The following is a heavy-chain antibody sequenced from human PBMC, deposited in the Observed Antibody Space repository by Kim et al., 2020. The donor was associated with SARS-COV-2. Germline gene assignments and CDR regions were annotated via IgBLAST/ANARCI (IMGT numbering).Heavy chain of an antibody. CDR1: GASISTYH. CDR2: ISNSGST. J-gene: IGHJ2*01. V-gene: IGHV4-59*08. D-gene: IGHD2-15*01. Sequence: SETLSLTCTVSGASISTYHWSWIRQPPGKGLEWIGYISNSGSTHYNPSLRSRVTISVDTSKNQFFLMLTSVTAADTAVYYCARRGWYSDIWGRGTLVTVSS. CDR3: ARRGWYSDI.